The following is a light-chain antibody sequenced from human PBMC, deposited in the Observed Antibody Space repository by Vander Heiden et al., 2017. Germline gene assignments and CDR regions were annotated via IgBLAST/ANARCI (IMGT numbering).Light chain of an antibody. V-gene: IGLV3-25*03. J-gene: IGLJ3*02. Sequence: SYELTQPPSVSVSPGQTARITCSGDALPKPYAYWYQQKPGQAPVLVIYKDSERPSGIPERFSGSSSGTTVTLTISGVQAEDEADYYCQSADSSGTSYWVFGGGTKLTVL. CDR1: ALPKPY. CDR2: KDS. CDR3: QSADSSGTSYWV.